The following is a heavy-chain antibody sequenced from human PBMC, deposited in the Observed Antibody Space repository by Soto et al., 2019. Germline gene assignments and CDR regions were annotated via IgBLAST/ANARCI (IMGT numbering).Heavy chain of an antibody. CDR3: TTSMVRGVQAPTGGPYYYYGMDV. V-gene: IGHV3-15*07. J-gene: IGHJ6*02. CDR1: GFTCINAW. CDR2: IKSKTDGGTT. D-gene: IGHD3-10*01. Sequence: AGGSLRLSCAASGFTCINAWMNWVRQAPGKGLEWVGRIKSKTDGGTTDYAAPVKGRFTISRDDSKNTLYLQMNSLKTEDTAVYYCTTSMVRGVQAPTGGPYYYYGMDVWGQGTTVTVSS.